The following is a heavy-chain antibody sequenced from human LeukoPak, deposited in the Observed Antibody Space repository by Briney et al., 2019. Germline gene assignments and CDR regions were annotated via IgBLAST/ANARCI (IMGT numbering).Heavy chain of an antibody. CDR2: ISAHNGNT. Sequence: ASVKVSCKASGYTFTTHGIAWVRQAPRQGLEWMGWISAHNGNTNYAQSLQGRVTMTTDTSTNTAYMELRSLRSDDTAVYYRARDGYFDLWGRGTLVTVSS. J-gene: IGHJ2*01. CDR1: GYTFTTHG. CDR3: ARDGYFDL. V-gene: IGHV1-18*01.